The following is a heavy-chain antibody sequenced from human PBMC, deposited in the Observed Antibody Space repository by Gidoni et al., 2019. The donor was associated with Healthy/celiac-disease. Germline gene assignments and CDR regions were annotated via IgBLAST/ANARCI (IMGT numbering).Heavy chain of an antibody. V-gene: IGHV3-23*01. Sequence: EVQLLESGVGLVRPGGSLGLPCAASGFPLSSYAMTWGRQAPGKGLEWVSAISGSGGSSYYADSVKGRFTISRDNSKNTLYLQMNSLRAEDTAIYYCAKGRDYVVYYYMDVWGKGATVTVSS. CDR3: AKGRDYVVYYYMDV. D-gene: IGHD4-17*01. CDR2: ISGSGGSS. CDR1: GFPLSSYA. J-gene: IGHJ6*03.